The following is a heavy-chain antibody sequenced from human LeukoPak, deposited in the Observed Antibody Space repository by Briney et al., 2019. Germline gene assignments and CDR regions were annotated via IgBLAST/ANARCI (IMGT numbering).Heavy chain of an antibody. CDR1: GFTFSSYG. V-gene: IGHV3-33*06. CDR3: AKDVTIGWELNYFDY. Sequence: GGSLRLSCAASGFTFSSYGMHWVRQAPGKGLEWVAVIWYDGSNKYYADSAKGRFTISRDNSKNTLYLQMNSLRAEDTAVYYCAKDVTIGWELNYFDYWGQGTLVTVSS. CDR2: IWYDGSNK. J-gene: IGHJ4*02. D-gene: IGHD1-26*01.